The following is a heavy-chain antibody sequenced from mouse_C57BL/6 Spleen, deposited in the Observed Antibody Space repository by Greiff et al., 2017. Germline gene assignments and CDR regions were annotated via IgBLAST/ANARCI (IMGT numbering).Heavy chain of an antibody. V-gene: IGHV5-4*01. CDR1: GFTFSSYA. CDR3: ARDEGYGSRNWYFDV. CDR2: ISDGGSYT. D-gene: IGHD1-1*01. J-gene: IGHJ1*03. Sequence: EVQVVESGGGLVKPGGSLKLSCAASGFTFSSYAMSWVRQTPEKRLEWVATISDGGSYTYYPDNVKGRFTISRDNAKNNLYLQMSHLKSEDTAMYYCARDEGYGSRNWYFDVWGTGTTVTVSS.